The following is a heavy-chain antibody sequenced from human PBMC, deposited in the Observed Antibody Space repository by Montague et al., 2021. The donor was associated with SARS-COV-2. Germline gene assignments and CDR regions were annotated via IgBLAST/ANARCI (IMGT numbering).Heavy chain of an antibody. CDR1: GGSFSGYY. Sequence: SETLSLTCAVYGGSFSGYYWSWIRQPPGKGLEWIGEINHSGSTNYNPSLKGRVTISVDTSENQFSLKLSPVTAADTAVYYCARGYDYVWGSYRYTYYFDYWGQGTLVNVSS. V-gene: IGHV4-34*01. D-gene: IGHD3-16*02. CDR2: INHSGST. J-gene: IGHJ4*02. CDR3: ARGYDYVWGSYRYTYYFDY.